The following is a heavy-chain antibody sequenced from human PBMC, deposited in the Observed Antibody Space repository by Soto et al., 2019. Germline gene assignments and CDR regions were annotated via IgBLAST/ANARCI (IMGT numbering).Heavy chain of an antibody. Sequence: EVQVVESGGGLIQPGGSLRLACAASGFIVSSNYVSWVRQAPGKGLELVSFTYSGGNTDYADAVQGRFTTSRDNSKNTLYLQMNSLRADDTAVYYCARAKKGGFDYWGQGTLVTVSS. CDR1: GFIVSSNY. V-gene: IGHV3-53*01. CDR2: TYSGGNT. CDR3: ARAKKGGFDY. D-gene: IGHD3-16*01. J-gene: IGHJ4*02.